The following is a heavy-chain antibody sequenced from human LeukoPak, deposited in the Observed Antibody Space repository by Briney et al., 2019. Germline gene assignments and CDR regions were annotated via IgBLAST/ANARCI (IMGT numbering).Heavy chain of an antibody. J-gene: IGHJ6*02. Sequence: TSVKVSCKASGFTFTSSAMQWVRQARGQRLEWIGWIFVGSGNTNYAQKFQERVTITRDMSTSTAYMELSSLRSEDTAVYYCAASSPITIFGVFGMDVWGQGTTVTVSS. CDR2: IFVGSGNT. CDR1: GFTFTSSA. V-gene: IGHV1-58*02. D-gene: IGHD3-3*01. CDR3: AASSPITIFGVFGMDV.